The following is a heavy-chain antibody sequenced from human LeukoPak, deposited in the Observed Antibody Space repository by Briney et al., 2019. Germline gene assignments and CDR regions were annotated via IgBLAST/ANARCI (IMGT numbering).Heavy chain of an antibody. CDR1: GGTFSSYA. V-gene: IGHV1-69*13. CDR3: ARGGYGYCSSTSCTTDY. D-gene: IGHD2-2*03. CDR2: IIPIFGTA. Sequence: ASVKVSCKASGGTFSSYAISWVRQAPGQGLEWMGGIIPIFGTANYAQKFQGRVTITADESTSTAYMELSSLRSEDTAVYYCARGGYGYCSSTSCTTDYWGPGTLVTVSS. J-gene: IGHJ4*02.